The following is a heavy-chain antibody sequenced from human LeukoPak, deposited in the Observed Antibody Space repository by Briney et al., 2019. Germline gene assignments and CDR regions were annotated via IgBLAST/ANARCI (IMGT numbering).Heavy chain of an antibody. CDR2: IYTSGST. J-gene: IGHJ4*02. CDR3: ARARSDTVFGVVKRGYFDY. V-gene: IGHV4-61*02. Sequence: SETLSLTCTVSGGSISVGSYYWSWIRQPAGQGLEWIGRIYTSGSTNYNPSLKSRVSISVDTSKNQFILKLSSVTAADTAVYYCARARSDTVFGVVKRGYFDYWGQGTLVTVSS. CDR1: GGSISVGSYY. D-gene: IGHD3-3*01.